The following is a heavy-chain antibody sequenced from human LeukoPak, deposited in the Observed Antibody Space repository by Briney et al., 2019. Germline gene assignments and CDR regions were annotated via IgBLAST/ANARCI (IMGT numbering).Heavy chain of an antibody. V-gene: IGHV3-30*03. J-gene: IGHJ4*02. D-gene: IGHD2/OR15-2a*01. Sequence: GGSLRPSCAASGFTFSSYGMHWVRQAPGKGLEWVAVISYDGSNKYYADSVKGRFTISRDNSKNTLYLQMNSLRAEDTAVYYCAGGRDSTKLYFDSWGQGTLVTVSS. CDR3: AGGRDSTKLYFDS. CDR1: GFTFSSYG. CDR2: ISYDGSNK.